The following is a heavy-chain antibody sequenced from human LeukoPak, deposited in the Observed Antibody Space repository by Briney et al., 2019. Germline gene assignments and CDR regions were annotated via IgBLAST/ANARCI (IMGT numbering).Heavy chain of an antibody. CDR2: INPNSGGT. J-gene: IGHJ6*03. D-gene: IGHD1-26*01. Sequence: ASVKVSCKASGYTFTGYYMHWVRQAPGQGLEWMGWINPNSGGTNYAQKFQGRVTMTRDTSISTAYMELSRLRSDDTAVYYCARGGERQYYCYYYMDVWGKGTTVTVSS. V-gene: IGHV1-2*02. CDR3: ARGGERQYYCYYYMDV. CDR1: GYTFTGYY.